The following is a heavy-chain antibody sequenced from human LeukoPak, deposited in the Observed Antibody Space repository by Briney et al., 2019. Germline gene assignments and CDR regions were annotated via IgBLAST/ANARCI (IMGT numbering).Heavy chain of an antibody. J-gene: IGHJ4*02. CDR1: GFTFSSYW. V-gene: IGHV3-7*04. CDR2: IRQDGSDK. CDR3: ARTTHDSGGY. Sequence: GGSLRHSCVASGFTFSSYWMTWVRQAPGKGLEWVANIRQDGSDKYYVDSVKGRFTISRDNAKNSLYLQMNSLRAEDTAVYYCARTTHDSGGYWGQGTLVTVSS. D-gene: IGHD4-17*01.